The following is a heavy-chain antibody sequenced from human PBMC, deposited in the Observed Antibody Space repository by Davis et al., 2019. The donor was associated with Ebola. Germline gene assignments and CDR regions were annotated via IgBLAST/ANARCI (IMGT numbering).Heavy chain of an antibody. CDR1: GGSISSYY. V-gene: IGHV4-59*08. Sequence: MPSETLSLTCTVSGGSISSYYWSWIRQPPGKGLEWIGYIHYSGSTNYNPSLKSRVTISVDTSKNQFSLKLSSVTAADTAVYYCARHGRMGATSYYYYYYGMDVWGQGTTVTVSS. D-gene: IGHD1-26*01. CDR3: ARHGRMGATSYYYYYYGMDV. CDR2: IHYSGST. J-gene: IGHJ6*02.